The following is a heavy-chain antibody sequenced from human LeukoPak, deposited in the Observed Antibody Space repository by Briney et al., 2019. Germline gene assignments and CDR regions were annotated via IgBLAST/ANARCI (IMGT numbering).Heavy chain of an antibody. CDR3: AKDSGSYSNPYYFDY. Sequence: GGSLRLSCAASGFTFSSYAMSWVRQALGKGLEWVSAISGSGGSTYYADSVKGRFTISRDNSKNTLYLQMSSLRAEDTAVYYCAKDSGSYSNPYYFDYWGQGTLVTVSS. V-gene: IGHV3-23*01. D-gene: IGHD1-26*01. CDR1: GFTFSSYA. CDR2: ISGSGGST. J-gene: IGHJ4*02.